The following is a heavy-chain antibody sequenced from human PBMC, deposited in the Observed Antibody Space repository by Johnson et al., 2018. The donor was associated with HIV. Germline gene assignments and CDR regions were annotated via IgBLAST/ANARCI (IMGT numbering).Heavy chain of an antibody. CDR3: ATASLPWLVRGNAFDI. CDR1: GFTFSSYA. Sequence: EVQLLESGGGLVQPGGSLRLSCAASGFTFSSYAMSWVRQAPGKGLEWVSAISGSGGSTYYADSVKGRFTISRDNSKNTLYLQMNSLRAEDTAVYYCATASLPWLVRGNAFDIWGQGTMVTVSS. J-gene: IGHJ3*02. V-gene: IGHV3-23*01. CDR2: ISGSGGST. D-gene: IGHD6-19*01.